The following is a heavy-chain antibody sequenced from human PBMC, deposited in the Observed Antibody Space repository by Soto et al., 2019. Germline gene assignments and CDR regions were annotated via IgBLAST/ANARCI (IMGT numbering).Heavy chain of an antibody. V-gene: IGHV1-69*08. CDR2: IIPILCIA. CDR1: GGTFSSYT. CDR3: ARDPLANTFGAVIVPQQDY. Sequence: QVQRVQSGAEVKKPGSSGKVSCKASGGTFSSYTISWLRQAPGQVLEWMGRIIPILCIANYAKKFQCRVTNTADKSTSTAYMELSSLRSEDTAVYYCARDPLANTFGAVIVPQQDYWGQGTLVTVSS. J-gene: IGHJ4*02. D-gene: IGHD3-16*02.